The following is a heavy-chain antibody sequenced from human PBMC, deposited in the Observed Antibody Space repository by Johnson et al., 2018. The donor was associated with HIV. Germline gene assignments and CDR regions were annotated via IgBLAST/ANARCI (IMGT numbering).Heavy chain of an antibody. CDR1: EFTFGDYD. V-gene: IGHV3-20*04. CDR2: ITWNGGTT. CDR3: ARDLGRWAVTTDDGLDI. J-gene: IGHJ3*02. Sequence: VQLVESGGGVVRPGESLGLSCAASEFTFGDYDMAWVRVAPGKGLEWVSGITWNGGTTGYADSVKGRFLISRDNTKNSLYLQMSSLRAEDTALYYCARDLGRWAVTTDDGLDIWGQGTMVTVSS. D-gene: IGHD4-17*01.